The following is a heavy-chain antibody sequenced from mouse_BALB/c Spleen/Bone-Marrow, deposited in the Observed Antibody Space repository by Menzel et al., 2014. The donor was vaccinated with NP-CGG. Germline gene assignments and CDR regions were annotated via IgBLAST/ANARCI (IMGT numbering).Heavy chain of an antibody. D-gene: IGHD1-2*01. J-gene: IGHJ3*01. CDR2: INPDSSTI. V-gene: IGHV4-1*02. CDR3: AKNYYYGYVAY. CDR1: GFDCSRYW. Sequence: DVQLQESGGGLVQPGGSLKLSCAASGFDCSRYWMTWVRQAPGKGLEWIGEINPDSSTINYTPSLKDKFIISRDNAKNTLYLQMSKVRSEDTALYYCAKNYYYGYVAYWGQGTLVTVSA.